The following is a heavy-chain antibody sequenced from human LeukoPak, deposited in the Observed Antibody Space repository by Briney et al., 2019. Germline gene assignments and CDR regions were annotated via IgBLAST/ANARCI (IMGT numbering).Heavy chain of an antibody. J-gene: IGHJ5*02. CDR1: GGSISSYY. CDR2: IYYSGST. D-gene: IGHD3-3*01. V-gene: IGHV4-59*01. Sequence: SETLSLTCTVSGGSISSYYWSWIRQPPGKGLEWIGYIYYSGSTNYNPSLKSRATISVDTSNNQFSLKLSSVTAADTAVYYCARRGLNFGVVIMQNWFDPWGQGTLVTVSS. CDR3: ARRGLNFGVVIMQNWFDP.